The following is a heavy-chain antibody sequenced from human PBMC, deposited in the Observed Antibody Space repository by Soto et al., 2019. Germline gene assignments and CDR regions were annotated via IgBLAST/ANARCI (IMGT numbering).Heavy chain of an antibody. CDR1: GFTFSSYW. J-gene: IGHJ4*02. Sequence: GGSLRLSCAASGFTFSSYWMHWARQTPGKGLVWVSRIDIAGDTTTYADSVKGRFTISRDNAKNTLYLQMNSLRTEDTALYYCAKDGAVAGYFDYWGQGTLVTVSS. CDR2: IDIAGDTT. D-gene: IGHD6-19*01. V-gene: IGHV3-74*01. CDR3: AKDGAVAGYFDY.